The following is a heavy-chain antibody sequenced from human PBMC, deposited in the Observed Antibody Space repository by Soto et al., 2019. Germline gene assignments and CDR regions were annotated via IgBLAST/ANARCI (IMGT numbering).Heavy chain of an antibody. Sequence: GASVKVSCKASVYTFTSYGISWVRQAPGQGLEWMGWISAYNGNTNYAQKLQGRVTMTTDTSTSTAYMELRSLRSDDTAVYYCAREYSSSWYYYYGMDVWGQGTTVTVSS. V-gene: IGHV1-18*04. CDR3: AREYSSSWYYYYGMDV. CDR1: VYTFTSYG. J-gene: IGHJ6*02. CDR2: ISAYNGNT. D-gene: IGHD6-13*01.